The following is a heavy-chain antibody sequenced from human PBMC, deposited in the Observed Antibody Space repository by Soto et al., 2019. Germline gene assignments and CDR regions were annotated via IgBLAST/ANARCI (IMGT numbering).Heavy chain of an antibody. CDR1: GYTFTNYD. CDR3: ARGYYYGSGRPTPGGMDV. CDR2: ISTCTGNT. J-gene: IGHJ6*02. Sequence: QVHLVQSGAEVKKPGASVKVSCKASGYTFTNYDINWVRQAPGQGLEWMGWISTCTGNTNYAQKLQGRVTMTTDTSTRTAYMELRSLRSDDTAVYYCARGYYYGSGRPTPGGMDVWGQGTTVTVSS. V-gene: IGHV1-18*01. D-gene: IGHD3-10*01.